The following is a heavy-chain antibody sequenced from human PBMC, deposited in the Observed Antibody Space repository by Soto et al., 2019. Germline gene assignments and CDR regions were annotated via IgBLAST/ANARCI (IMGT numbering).Heavy chain of an antibody. CDR3: ARGLRLRDLDY. CDR2: INPSSGDT. CDR1: GYTFLDYF. J-gene: IGHJ4*02. D-gene: IGHD3-16*01. Sequence: DSVKGSCKASGYTFLDYFIQWVRQAPGQGLEWMGWINPSSGDTNYVQKFQGRVTMTRDTSISTAYMEVTRLRSDDTAVYYCARGLRLRDLDYPGQGPSVPVS. V-gene: IGHV1-2*02.